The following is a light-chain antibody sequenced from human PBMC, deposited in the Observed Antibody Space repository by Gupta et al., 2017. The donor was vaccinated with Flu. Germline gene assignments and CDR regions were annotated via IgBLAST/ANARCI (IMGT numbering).Light chain of an antibody. CDR2: AAS. CDR1: QSISSY. J-gene: IGKJ1*01. V-gene: IGKV1-39*01. CDR3: QQSYSTPQT. Sequence: SLSASVGDRVTITCRASQSISSYLNWYQQKPGKAPKLLIYAASSLQSGVPSRFSGSGSGTDFTLTISRLQPEDFATYYCQQSYSTPQTFGQGTKVEIK.